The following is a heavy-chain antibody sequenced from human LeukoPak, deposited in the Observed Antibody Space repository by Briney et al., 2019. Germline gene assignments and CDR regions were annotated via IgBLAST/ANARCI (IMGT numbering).Heavy chain of an antibody. J-gene: IGHJ4*02. CDR3: ATPPAAVSWYSSSRYFDY. Sequence: GASVEVSCKVSGYTLTELSMHWVRQAPGKGLEWMGGFDPEDGETIYAQKFQGRVTMTEDTSTDTAYMELSSLRSEDTAVYYCATPPAAVSWYSSSRYFDYWGQGTLVTVSS. V-gene: IGHV1-24*01. D-gene: IGHD6-13*01. CDR2: FDPEDGET. CDR1: GYTLTELS.